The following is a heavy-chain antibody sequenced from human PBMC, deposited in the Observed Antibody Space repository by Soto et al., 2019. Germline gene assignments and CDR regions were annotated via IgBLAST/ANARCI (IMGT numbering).Heavy chain of an antibody. J-gene: IGHJ5*02. Sequence: SQTLSLTCAISGDSVSSNSAAWNWIRQSPSRGLEWLGRTYYRSKWYNDYAVSVKSRITINPDTSKNQFSLQLNSVTPEDTAVYYCARGGGYCSGGSCYSHWFDPWGQGTLVTVSS. D-gene: IGHD2-15*01. CDR1: GDSVSSNSAA. V-gene: IGHV6-1*01. CDR2: TYYRSKWYN. CDR3: ARGGGYCSGGSCYSHWFDP.